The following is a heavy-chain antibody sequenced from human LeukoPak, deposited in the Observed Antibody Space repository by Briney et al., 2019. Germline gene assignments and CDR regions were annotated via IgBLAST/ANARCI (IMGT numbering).Heavy chain of an antibody. CDR1: GGSVTNDNYF. J-gene: IGHJ4*02. D-gene: IGHD3-22*01. CDR3: ARESPPRWYYDSSGYFGY. CDR2: IYYTAGS. Sequence: SETLSLTCTVSGGSVTNDNYFWSWTRQPPGEGLEWIAYIYYTAGSYYNPSLRSRVTMSIDTSRNQFSLKLSSVSAADTAVYYCARESPPRWYYDSSGYFGYWGQGTLVTVSS. V-gene: IGHV4-30-4*01.